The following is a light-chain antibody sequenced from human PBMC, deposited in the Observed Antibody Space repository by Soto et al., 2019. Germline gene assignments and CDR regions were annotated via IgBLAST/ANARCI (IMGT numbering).Light chain of an antibody. J-gene: IGKJ1*01. Sequence: DVVMTQSPLSLSVTLGQPASISCRSSQSLVYSDGNTHLHWFHQRPGQPPRRLINRISNHDSGVPDRFSGSGSGTDFTLTISRVEAEDVGVYYCMQGSHFPPWTFGQGTRVDIK. CDR2: RIS. CDR1: QSLVYSDGNTH. CDR3: MQGSHFPPWT. V-gene: IGKV2-30*01.